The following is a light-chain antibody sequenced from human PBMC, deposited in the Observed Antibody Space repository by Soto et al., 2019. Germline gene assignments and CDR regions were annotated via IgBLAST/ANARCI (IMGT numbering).Light chain of an antibody. V-gene: IGLV1-40*01. CDR1: SSNIGAGSD. CDR3: QTYDSSLSGPYV. J-gene: IGLJ1*01. Sequence: QSVLTQPPSISGAPGQRVTTSCTGSSSNIGAGSDVHWYHQLPGTAPKLLIYGNTNRPSGVPDRFSGSHSGTFDSLASAGLQIEDEGDYYCQTYDSSLSGPYVFGTGTKGAVL. CDR2: GNT.